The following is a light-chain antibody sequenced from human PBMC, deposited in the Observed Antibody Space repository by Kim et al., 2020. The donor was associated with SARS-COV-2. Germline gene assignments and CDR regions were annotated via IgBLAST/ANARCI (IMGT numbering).Light chain of an antibody. V-gene: IGLV2-14*03. J-gene: IGLJ3*02. Sequence: GQANTVSGTGNSSDVGGYNYVSWYQQHPGKDPNLMIYDVSKRPSGVSNRFSGSKSGNTASLTIAGLQAEDEADYYCSSYTSSSTWVFGGGTKLTVL. CDR1: SSDVGGYNY. CDR3: SSYTSSSTWV. CDR2: DVS.